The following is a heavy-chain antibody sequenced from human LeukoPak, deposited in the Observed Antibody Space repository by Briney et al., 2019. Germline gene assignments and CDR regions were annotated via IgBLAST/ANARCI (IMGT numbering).Heavy chain of an antibody. CDR1: GFTFSSYW. CDR2: ISGSGTTT. D-gene: IGHD2-8*01. J-gene: IGHJ4*02. V-gene: IGHV3-23*01. CDR3: ATNNYFDY. Sequence: PGGSLRLSCAASGFTFSSYWMSWVRQAPGKGLEWVSVISGSGTTTYYADSVKGRFTISRDSSKSTLYLQMNSLRAEDTALYYCATNNYFDYWGQGTLVTVSS.